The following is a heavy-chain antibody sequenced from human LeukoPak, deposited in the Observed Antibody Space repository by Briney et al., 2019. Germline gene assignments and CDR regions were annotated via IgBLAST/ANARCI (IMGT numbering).Heavy chain of an antibody. J-gene: IGHJ4*02. CDR2: ISGSGGST. D-gene: IGHD3-16*01. V-gene: IGHV3-23*01. Sequence: GGSLRLSCAVSGFTFSSYAMSWVRQAPGKGLEWVSGISGSGGSTFYADSVKGRFTISRDNSKNTLYLQMNSLRAEDTAVYYCARDVLGEPTYYFDYWGQGTLVTVSS. CDR3: ARDVLGEPTYYFDY. CDR1: GFTFSSYA.